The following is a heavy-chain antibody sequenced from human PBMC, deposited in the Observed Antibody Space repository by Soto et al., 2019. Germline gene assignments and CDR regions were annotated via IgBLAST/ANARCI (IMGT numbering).Heavy chain of an antibody. CDR1: GYTFSDYG. V-gene: IGHV1-18*04. CDR2: ISTYNGNI. CDR3: ARGYRIAAVY. J-gene: IGHJ4*02. Sequence: QVQLVQSGAEMKKPGASVKVSCKASGYTFSDYGITWVRQAPGQGREWMGCISTYNGNINYAQKLKGRVTMTTDTHTSTAYVELRGLRYDDTSVYYCARGYRIAAVYWGLGTLVLVSS. D-gene: IGHD6-13*01.